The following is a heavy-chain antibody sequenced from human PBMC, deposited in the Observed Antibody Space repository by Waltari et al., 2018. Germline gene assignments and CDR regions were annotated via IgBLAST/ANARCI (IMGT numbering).Heavy chain of an antibody. CDR2: IYYSGST. CDR1: GGSISSYY. Sequence: QVQLQESGPGLVKPSETLSLTCTVSGGSISSYYWIWIRQPPGKGLEWIGYIYYSGSTNYNPSLKSRVTISVDTSKNQFSLKLSSVTAADTAVYYCARGGVRGVISYYFDYWGQGTLVTVSS. D-gene: IGHD3-10*01. V-gene: IGHV4-59*01. CDR3: ARGGVRGVISYYFDY. J-gene: IGHJ4*02.